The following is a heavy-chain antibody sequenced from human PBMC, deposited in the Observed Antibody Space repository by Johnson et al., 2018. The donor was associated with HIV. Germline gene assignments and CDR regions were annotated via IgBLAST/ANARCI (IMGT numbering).Heavy chain of an antibody. Sequence: VQLVESGGGLVQPGGSLILSCAASGFTFSSNYMSWVRQAPGKGLEWVSVIYSGGSTYYADSVKGRFTISRDNSKNTLYLQMNSLRAEDTAVYYCARGRGPRVAGKTPTGGDAFDIWGQGTMVTVSS. CDR3: ARGRGPRVAGKTPTGGDAFDI. CDR1: GFTFSSNY. D-gene: IGHD6-19*01. J-gene: IGHJ3*02. CDR2: IYSGGST. V-gene: IGHV3-66*01.